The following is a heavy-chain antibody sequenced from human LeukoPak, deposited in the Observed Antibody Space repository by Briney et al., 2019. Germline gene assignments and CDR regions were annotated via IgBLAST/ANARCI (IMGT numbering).Heavy chain of an antibody. CDR1: GFTFSTYG. CDR2: IWYDGSDK. J-gene: IGHJ5*02. D-gene: IGHD7-27*01. V-gene: IGHV3-33*01. CDR3: ARDDNWGCPLS. Sequence: GRSLRLSCAASGFTFSTYGMHWVRQAPGKGLEWVAVIWYDGSDKYYADSVKGRFTISRDDSRNTLYLQMNSLRAEDTAVYYCARDDNWGCPLSWGQGTLVTVSS.